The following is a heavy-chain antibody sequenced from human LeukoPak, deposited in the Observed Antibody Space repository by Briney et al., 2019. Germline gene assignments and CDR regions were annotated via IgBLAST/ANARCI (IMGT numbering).Heavy chain of an antibody. CDR2: INPSGGGT. Sequence: ASVKVSCKASGYTFTNYYIYWVRQAPGQGLEWMGIINPSGGGTTYAQTFLGRISMTRDMSTSTVYMELSSLRSEDTAVYYCAREFFEYSSSSGYYYYYMDVWGKGTTVTVSS. CDR1: GYTFTNYY. CDR3: AREFFEYSSSSGYYYYYMDV. J-gene: IGHJ6*03. D-gene: IGHD6-6*01. V-gene: IGHV1-46*01.